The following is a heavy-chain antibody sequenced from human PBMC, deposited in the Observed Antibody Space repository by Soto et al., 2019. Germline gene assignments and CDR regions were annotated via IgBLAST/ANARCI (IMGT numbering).Heavy chain of an antibody. J-gene: IGHJ6*03. CDR2: IYYSGST. Sequence: SETLSLTCTVSGGSISSSSYYWGWIRQPPGKGLEWIGSIYYSGSTYYNPSLKSRVTISVDTSKNQFSLKLSSVTAADTAVYYCARLKTDSSGWYKVSYYYYYMDVWGKGTTVTVSS. D-gene: IGHD6-19*01. CDR3: ARLKTDSSGWYKVSYYYYYMDV. CDR1: GGSISSSSYY. V-gene: IGHV4-39*01.